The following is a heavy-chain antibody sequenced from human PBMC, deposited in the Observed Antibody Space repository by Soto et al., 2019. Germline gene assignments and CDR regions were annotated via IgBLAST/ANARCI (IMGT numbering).Heavy chain of an antibody. CDR1: GGSISPYY. V-gene: IGHV4-59*01. CDR2: IHYSGST. D-gene: IGHD2-2*01. CDR3: AKGGTSSLPFDY. J-gene: IGHJ4*02. Sequence: QVQLQESGPGLVKPSETLSLTCTVSGGSISPYYWSWIRQPPGKGLEWIGNIHYSGSTDYNPSLKSRVTISIDTSTNQFSLKLTSVTVADTAVYYCAKGGTSSLPFDYWGQGTLVTVSS.